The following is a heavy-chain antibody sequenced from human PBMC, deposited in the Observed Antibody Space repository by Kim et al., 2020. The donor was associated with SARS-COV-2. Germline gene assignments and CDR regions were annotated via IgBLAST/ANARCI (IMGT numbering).Heavy chain of an antibody. CDR1: GFTFSSYG. D-gene: IGHD3-10*01. Sequence: GGSLRLSCAASGFTFSSYGMHWVRQAPGKGLEWVAVISYDGSNKYYADSVKCRFTLSRDNSKNTLYLQMNSLRAEDTAVYYCAKDRKKTTMVRGVLFHYWDQETLVTVSS. CDR3: AKDRKKTTMVRGVLFHY. V-gene: IGHV3-30*18. J-gene: IGHJ4*02. CDR2: ISYDGSNK.